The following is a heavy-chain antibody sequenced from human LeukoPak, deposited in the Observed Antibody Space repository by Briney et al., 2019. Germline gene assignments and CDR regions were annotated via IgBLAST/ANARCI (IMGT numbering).Heavy chain of an antibody. D-gene: IGHD3-10*01. V-gene: IGHV4-34*01. CDR3: SRRSATYTWYLDV. CDR1: GGSFSGYY. J-gene: IGHJ2*01. CDR2: INHSGST. Sequence: PSETLSLTCAVYGGSFSGYYWSWIRQPPGKGLEWIGEINHSGSTNYNPSLKSRVTISVDKSNNHFSLTLRSVAAADTAVYFCSRRSATYTWYLDVWGRGTLVTVSS.